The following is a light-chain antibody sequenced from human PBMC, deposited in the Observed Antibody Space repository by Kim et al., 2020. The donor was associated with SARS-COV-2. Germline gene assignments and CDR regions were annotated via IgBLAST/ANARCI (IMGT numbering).Light chain of an antibody. CDR1: INDIGARNY. J-gene: IGLJ2*01. V-gene: IGLV2-14*03. Sequence: PGQSITISCTGTINDIGARNYVSWYQQHPGNAPELMIYDVSYRPSGISNRFSGSESGNTASLTISGLQAEDEADYYCSSYTSDNVIFGGGTKLTVL. CDR2: DVS. CDR3: SSYTSDNVI.